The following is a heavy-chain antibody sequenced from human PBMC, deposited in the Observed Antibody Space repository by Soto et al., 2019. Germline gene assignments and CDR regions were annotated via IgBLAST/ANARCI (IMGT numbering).Heavy chain of an antibody. J-gene: IGHJ4*02. Sequence: GGSLRLSCAASGFTFGDYWMHWVRQPPGKGPQWVSRMTGDGRTTQYADSVKGRFTASRDNAKSTLYLQMNSLRAEDTAVYYCATAEVDYWGPGTLVTVSS. CDR2: MTGDGRTT. CDR1: GFTFGDYW. CDR3: ATAEVDY. V-gene: IGHV3-74*03.